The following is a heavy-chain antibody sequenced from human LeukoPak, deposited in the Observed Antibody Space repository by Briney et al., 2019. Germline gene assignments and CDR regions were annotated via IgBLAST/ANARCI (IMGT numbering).Heavy chain of an antibody. CDR3: ARDRAFSTFDY. CDR2: INPDASTK. CDR1: EFTFTTSW. Sequence: PGGSLRLSCAASEFTFTTSWMTWVRQAPGKGLEWPGNINPDASTKNYAASVRGRFTFSRDNAKNSLYLHMSSLRAEDTAIYYCARDRAFSTFDYWGRGTLVTVSS. J-gene: IGHJ4*02. V-gene: IGHV3-7*01. D-gene: IGHD2-2*01.